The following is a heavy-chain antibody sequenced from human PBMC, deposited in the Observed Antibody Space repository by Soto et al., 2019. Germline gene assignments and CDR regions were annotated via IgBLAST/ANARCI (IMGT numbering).Heavy chain of an antibody. D-gene: IGHD3-3*01. J-gene: IGHJ5*02. CDR3: ARESRFLEWSSLNWFDP. Sequence: EVQLVESGGGLVQPGGSLRLYCAASGFTFSSYSMNWVRQAPGKGLEWVSYISSSSSTIFYSDSVKGRFTISRDNAKNSLYLQMNSLRDEDTAVYYCARESRFLEWSSLNWFDPWGQGTLVTVSS. V-gene: IGHV3-48*02. CDR2: ISSSSSTI. CDR1: GFTFSSYS.